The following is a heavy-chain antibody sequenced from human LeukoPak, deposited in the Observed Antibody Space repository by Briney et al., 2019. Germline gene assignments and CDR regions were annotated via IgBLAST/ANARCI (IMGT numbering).Heavy chain of an antibody. D-gene: IGHD3-9*01. Sequence: ASVKVSCKASGYTFTSYDINWVRQATGQGLEWMGWMNPNSGNTGYAQKFQGRVTMTTDTSTSTAYMELRSLRSDDTAVYYCARDKGYDILTGLDYWGQGTLVTVSS. J-gene: IGHJ4*02. CDR1: GYTFTSYD. CDR3: ARDKGYDILTGLDY. CDR2: MNPNSGNT. V-gene: IGHV1-8*01.